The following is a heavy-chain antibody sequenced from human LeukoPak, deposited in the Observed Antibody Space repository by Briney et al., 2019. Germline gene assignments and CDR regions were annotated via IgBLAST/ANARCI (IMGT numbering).Heavy chain of an antibody. Sequence: ASVKVSCKASGYTFTGYYMHWVRQAPGQGLEWMGWINPNSGGTNYAQKFQGRVTMTRDTSISTAYMELSRLRSDDTAVYYCASASGSIAVAPQDYWGQGTLVTVSS. V-gene: IGHV1-2*02. J-gene: IGHJ4*02. CDR2: INPNSGGT. D-gene: IGHD6-19*01. CDR1: GYTFTGYY. CDR3: ASASGSIAVAPQDY.